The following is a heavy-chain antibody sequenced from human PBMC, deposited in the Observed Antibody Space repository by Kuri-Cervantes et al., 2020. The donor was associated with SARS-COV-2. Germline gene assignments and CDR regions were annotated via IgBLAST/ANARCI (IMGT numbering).Heavy chain of an antibody. J-gene: IGHJ4*02. CDR3: ARLIGDGYPRYSFDH. D-gene: IGHD5-24*01. CDR2: ISDRGTTT. V-gene: IGHV3-11*04. Sequence: LSLTCAASGFSFSDYYMMWVRQAPGKGLHWVSYISDRGTTTYYADSVKGRFTISRDNAKNTLFLQMSNLRADDTAVYYCARLIGDGYPRYSFDHWGQGTLVTVSS. CDR1: GFSFSDYY.